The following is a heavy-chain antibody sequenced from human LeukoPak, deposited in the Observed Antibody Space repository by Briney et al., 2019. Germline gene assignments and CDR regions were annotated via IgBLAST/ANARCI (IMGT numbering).Heavy chain of an antibody. D-gene: IGHD1-1*01. Sequence: ASVKVSCKTSGYTFTSYDINWVRQATGQGLEWLGWMSPNNGDTGYAQKFQGRVTMTRDTSTNTAYMELSALTSEGTAVYYCARNRPTTGDFTSWGQGALVTVSS. CDR1: GYTFTSYD. V-gene: IGHV1-8*01. CDR3: ARNRPTTGDFTS. CDR2: MSPNNGDT. J-gene: IGHJ4*02.